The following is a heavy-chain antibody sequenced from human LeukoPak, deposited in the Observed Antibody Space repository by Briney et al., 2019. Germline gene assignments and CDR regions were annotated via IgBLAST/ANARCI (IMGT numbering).Heavy chain of an antibody. CDR3: ARRRSSGWYGSAYYFDY. CDR1: GGPISSSSYY. D-gene: IGHD6-19*01. V-gene: IGHV4-39*01. J-gene: IGHJ4*02. Sequence: PSDTLSLTCTVPGGPISSSSYYWGWIRQPPGEGLEWIGSIYYSGSTYYNPSLKSRVTISVDTSKNQFSLKMSSVTAADTAVYYCARRRSSGWYGSAYYFDYWGQGTLVTVSS. CDR2: IYYSGST.